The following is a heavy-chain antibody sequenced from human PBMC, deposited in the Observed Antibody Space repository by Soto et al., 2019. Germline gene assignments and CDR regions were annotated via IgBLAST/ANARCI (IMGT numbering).Heavy chain of an antibody. J-gene: IGHJ6*02. CDR3: ARTGANVGLDV. CDR2: INRGHNPI. V-gene: IGHV3-48*02. D-gene: IGHD1-26*01. CDR1: GFTFSAYT. Sequence: PGASLRLSCAGSGFTFSAYTMNCVRQAPGKGLEWFSYINRGHNPIYYADSVKGRFTISRDDAKSSLYLQMNSLRDEDTAVYYCARTGANVGLDVGCQGTTVTVAS.